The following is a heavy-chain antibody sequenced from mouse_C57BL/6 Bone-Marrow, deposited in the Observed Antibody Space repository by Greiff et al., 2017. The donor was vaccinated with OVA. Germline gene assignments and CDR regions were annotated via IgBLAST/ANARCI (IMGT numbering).Heavy chain of an antibody. Sequence: EVKLVESGGDLVKPGGSLKLSCAASGFTFSSYGMSWVRQTPDKRLEWVATISSGGSYTYYPDSVKGRFTISRDNAKNTLYLQMSSLKSEDTAMYYCARDGYWGQGTSVTVSS. CDR1: GFTFSSYG. CDR2: ISSGGSYT. J-gene: IGHJ4*01. CDR3: ARDGY. V-gene: IGHV5-6*01.